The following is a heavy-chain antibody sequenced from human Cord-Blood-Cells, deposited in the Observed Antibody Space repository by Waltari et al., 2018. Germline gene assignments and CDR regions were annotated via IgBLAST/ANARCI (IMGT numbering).Heavy chain of an antibody. D-gene: IGHD3-10*01. Sequence: QVQLVQSGAEVKKPGSSVQVSCKASGGTFSSYAISWVRQAPGQGLEWMGGIIHSFGTADYEQKVQGRVRITADESTSTAYRELSSLRSEDTAVYYCARAISMSGSYFDYWGQGTLVTVSS. CDR1: GGTFSSYA. CDR3: ARAISMSGSYFDY. J-gene: IGHJ4*02. V-gene: IGHV1-69*01. CDR2: IIHSFGTA.